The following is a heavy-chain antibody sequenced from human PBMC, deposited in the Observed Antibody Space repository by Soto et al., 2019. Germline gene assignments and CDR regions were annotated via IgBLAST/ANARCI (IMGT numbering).Heavy chain of an antibody. CDR2: IYYTGNT. V-gene: IGHV4-39*01. Sequence: QLQLQESGPGLVKPSETLSLTCTVSGGSISSGNYHWGWIRQPPGKGLEWIGSIYYTGNTFYNPSLKSRVTISVDTSNTQFSLKLSSVTAADTAVYYCARHRAACTTTSRYVHWFGPWGQGTLVTVSS. CDR3: ARHRAACTTTSRYVHWFGP. J-gene: IGHJ5*02. CDR1: GGSISSGNYH. D-gene: IGHD2-2*01.